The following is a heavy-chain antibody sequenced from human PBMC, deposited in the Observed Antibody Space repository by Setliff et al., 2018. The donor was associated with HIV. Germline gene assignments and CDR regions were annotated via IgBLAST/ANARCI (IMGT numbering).Heavy chain of an antibody. CDR3: ATRAYDSRGYLRSRVSGAAFDI. CDR1: TYTFSSYV. D-gene: IGHD3-22*01. J-gene: IGHJ3*02. CDR2: ISVYNGNT. Sequence: EASVKVSCKASTYTFSSYVINWVRQAPGQGLEWMGRISVYNGNTIYAQKLQGRVIMTTDTSTSTAYMELRSPRSDDTAMYYCATRAYDSRGYLRSRVSGAAFDIWGQGTMVTVSS. V-gene: IGHV1-18*01.